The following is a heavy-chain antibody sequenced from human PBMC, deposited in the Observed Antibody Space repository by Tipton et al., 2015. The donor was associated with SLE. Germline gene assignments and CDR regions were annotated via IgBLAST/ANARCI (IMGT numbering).Heavy chain of an antibody. V-gene: IGHV4-38-2*02. CDR2: IYHGGTT. D-gene: IGHD3-3*01. CDR1: GYSISSDYY. CDR3: ARERWNYDLWSGPHYFDS. Sequence: TLSLTCAVSGYSISSDYYWGWIRQPPGKGLEWIGTIYHGGTTYYNPSLKSRLVISLDTSKNHFSMRLSSVTAADTAVYYCARERWNYDLWSGPHYFDSWGQGTLVTVSS. J-gene: IGHJ4*02.